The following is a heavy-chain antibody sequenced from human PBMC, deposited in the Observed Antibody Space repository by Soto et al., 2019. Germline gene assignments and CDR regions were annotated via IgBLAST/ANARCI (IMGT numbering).Heavy chain of an antibody. D-gene: IGHD3-10*01. Sequence: ASVKVSCKASGYIFTDYYVYWVRQAPGQGLEWMGWINPNSGATNYAQKFQGWVTMTRDTSISTAYMELSRLTSDDTAVYYCARGYYLGRGFDCCVQGTLVTISA. J-gene: IGHJ4*02. CDR2: INPNSGAT. V-gene: IGHV1-2*04. CDR1: GYIFTDYY. CDR3: ARGYYLGRGFDC.